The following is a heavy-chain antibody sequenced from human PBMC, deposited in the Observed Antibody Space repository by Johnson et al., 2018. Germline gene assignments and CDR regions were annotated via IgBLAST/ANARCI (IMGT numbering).Heavy chain of an antibody. J-gene: IGHJ3*02. CDR3: ANSRDGFPGAFDI. D-gene: IGHD5-24*01. V-gene: IGHV3-11*01. Sequence: WIRQAPGKGLEWVSYIRISGSTIYSADSVKGRFTISRDNAKNSLYLQMNRLRAEDTAVYYCANSRDGFPGAFDIWGQGTMVTVSS. CDR2: IRISGSTI.